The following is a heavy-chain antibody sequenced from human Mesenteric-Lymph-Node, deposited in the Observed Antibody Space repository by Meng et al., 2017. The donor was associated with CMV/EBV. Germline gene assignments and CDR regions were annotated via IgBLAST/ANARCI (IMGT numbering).Heavy chain of an antibody. D-gene: IGHD5-24*01. CDR1: GFTFGNSW. Sequence: GESLKISCAASGFTFGNSWMSWVRQAPGKGLAWVANINQDGSVRYYVDSVKGRFTISRDNAKNTLYLQMNSLRVEDTAVYYCARDNDGKDYWGQGTLVTVSS. J-gene: IGHJ4*02. CDR3: ARDNDGKDY. V-gene: IGHV3-7*01. CDR2: INQDGSVR.